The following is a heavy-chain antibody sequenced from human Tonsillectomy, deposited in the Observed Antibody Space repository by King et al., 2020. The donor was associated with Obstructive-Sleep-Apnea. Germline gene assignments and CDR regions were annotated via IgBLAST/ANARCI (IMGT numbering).Heavy chain of an antibody. D-gene: IGHD4-17*01. CDR1: GGSISSDSYY. J-gene: IGHJ4*02. Sequence: QLQESGPGLVKPSETLSLTCTVSGGSISSDSYYWGWIRQSPGKGLGWIGSIYYSGSTYYNPSLKSQVTISVDTSKNQFSLKLSSVTAADTAVYYCVRLTEMTTVTTGFNYWGQGTLVTVSS. CDR3: VRLTEMTTVTTGFNY. CDR2: IYYSGST. V-gene: IGHV4-39*07.